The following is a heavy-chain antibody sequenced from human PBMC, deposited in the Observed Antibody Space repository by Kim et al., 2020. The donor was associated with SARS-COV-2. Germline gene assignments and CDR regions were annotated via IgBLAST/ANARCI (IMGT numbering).Heavy chain of an antibody. V-gene: IGHV1-8*01. J-gene: IGHJ6*02. D-gene: IGHD2-2*01. CDR3: ARAGIVVVPAALYGMDV. Sequence: FQGRVTMTRNTSISTAYMELSSLRSEDTAVYYCARAGIVVVPAALYGMDVWGQGTTVTVSS.